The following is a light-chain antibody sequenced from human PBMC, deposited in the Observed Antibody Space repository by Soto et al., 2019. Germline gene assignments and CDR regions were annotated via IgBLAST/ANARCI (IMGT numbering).Light chain of an antibody. CDR2: GAS. V-gene: IGKV3-15*01. CDR3: QHYNNWPPWT. Sequence: EIVMTQSPATLSVSPGERATLSCRASQSVSSNLAWYQQKPGQAPRLLIYGASTRATGIPARFSGSGSGTEFTLTISSLQSEDFAVYYCQHYNNWPPWTVGPGTKVDIK. CDR1: QSVSSN. J-gene: IGKJ1*01.